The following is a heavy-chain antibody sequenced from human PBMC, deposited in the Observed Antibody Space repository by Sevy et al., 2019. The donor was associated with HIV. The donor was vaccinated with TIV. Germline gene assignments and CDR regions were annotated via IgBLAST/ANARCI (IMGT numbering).Heavy chain of an antibody. J-gene: IGHJ4*02. CDR3: AKTFLIVGAPVDY. V-gene: IGHV3-30*18. D-gene: IGHD1-26*01. CDR2: ISYDGSNK. CDR1: GFTFSSYG. Sequence: GGSLRLYCAASGFTFSSYGMHWVRQAPGKGLEWVAVISYDGSNKYYADSVKGRFTISRDNSKNTLYLQMNSLRAEDTAVYYCAKTFLIVGAPVDYWGQGTLVTVSS.